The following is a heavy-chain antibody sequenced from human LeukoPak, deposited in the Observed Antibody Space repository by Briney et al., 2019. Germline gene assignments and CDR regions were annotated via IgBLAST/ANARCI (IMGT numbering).Heavy chain of an antibody. D-gene: IGHD1-1*01. V-gene: IGHV3-30*04. Sequence: GRSLGLSCAASGFTFSSYAMHWVRQAPGKGLEWVAVISYDGSNKYYADSVKGRFTISRDNSKNTLYLQMNSLRAEDTAVYYCARAQLEGPVGVLYYGMDVWGKGTTVTVSS. CDR3: ARAQLEGPVGVLYYGMDV. CDR1: GFTFSSYA. J-gene: IGHJ6*04. CDR2: ISYDGSNK.